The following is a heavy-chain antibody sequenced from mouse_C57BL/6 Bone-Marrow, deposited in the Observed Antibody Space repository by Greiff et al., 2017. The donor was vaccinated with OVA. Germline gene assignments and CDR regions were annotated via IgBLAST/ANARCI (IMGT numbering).Heavy chain of an antibody. CDR1: GYTFTDYY. CDR3: ARAMDY. Sequence: QVQLQQSGAELVRPGASVKLSCKASGYTFTDYYINWVKQRPGQGLEWIARIYPGSGNTYYNEKFKGKATLTAEKSSRTAYMQLSSLTSEDSAVYFCARAMDYWGQGTSVTVSS. CDR2: IYPGSGNT. V-gene: IGHV1-76*01. J-gene: IGHJ4*01.